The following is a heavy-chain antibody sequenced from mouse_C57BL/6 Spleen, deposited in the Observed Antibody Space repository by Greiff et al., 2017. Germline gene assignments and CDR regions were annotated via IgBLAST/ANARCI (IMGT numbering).Heavy chain of an antibody. Sequence: QDHVKQSGAELVKPGASVKISCKASGYAFSSYWMNWVKQRPGKGLEWIGQIYPGDGDTNYNGKFKGKATLTADKSSSTAYMQLSSLTSEDSAVYFCARSRDPAMDYWGQGTSVTVSS. CDR2: IYPGDGDT. V-gene: IGHV1-80*01. CDR3: ARSRDPAMDY. CDR1: GYAFSSYW. J-gene: IGHJ4*01.